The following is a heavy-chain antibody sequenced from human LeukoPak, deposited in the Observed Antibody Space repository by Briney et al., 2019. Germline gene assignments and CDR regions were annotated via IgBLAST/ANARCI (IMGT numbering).Heavy chain of an antibody. J-gene: IGHJ4*02. V-gene: IGHV1-46*01. D-gene: IGHD3-16*02. CDR3: ARDVWGSYRYLDY. CDR1: GYTFTSYY. Sequence: ASVKVSCKASGYTFTSYYMHWVRQAPGQGLEWMGIINPSGGGTSYAQKFQGRVTMTRDMSTSTVYMELSSLRSEDTAMYYCARDVWGSYRYLDYWGRGTLVTVSS. CDR2: INPSGGGT.